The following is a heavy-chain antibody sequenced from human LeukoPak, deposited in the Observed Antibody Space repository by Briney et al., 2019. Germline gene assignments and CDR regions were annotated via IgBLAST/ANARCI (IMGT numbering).Heavy chain of an antibody. CDR3: ARVAWYYYDSSGYSNWFDP. V-gene: IGHV4-59*01. J-gene: IGHJ5*02. CDR1: GGSISSYY. D-gene: IGHD3-22*01. CDR2: IYYSGST. Sequence: SETLSLTCTVSGGSISSYYWSWIRQPPGKGLEWIGYIYYSGSTNYNPSLKSRVAISVDTWKNQFSLKLTSVTAADTAVYYCARVAWYYYDSSGYSNWFDPWGQGTLVTVSS.